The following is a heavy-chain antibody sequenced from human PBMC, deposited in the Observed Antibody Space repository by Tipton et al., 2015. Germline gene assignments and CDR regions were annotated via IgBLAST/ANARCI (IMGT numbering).Heavy chain of an antibody. V-gene: IGHV4-39*01. CDR1: GGSISSPSYY. J-gene: IGHJ4*02. Sequence: TLSLTCTVSGGSISSPSYYWGWIRQPPGKGLEWIGSIYHSGSSYISPSLKSRLTMSVDTSKNQFSLNLASVTAADTAVYYCARGGATTMGRADYWGRGALVTVSS. CDR2: IYHSGSS. CDR3: ARGGATTMGRADY. D-gene: IGHD1-1*01.